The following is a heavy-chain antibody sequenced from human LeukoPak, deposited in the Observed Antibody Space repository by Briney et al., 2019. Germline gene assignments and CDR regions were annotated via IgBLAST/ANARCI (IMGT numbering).Heavy chain of an antibody. CDR2: ISANSGNT. D-gene: IGHD5-18*01. J-gene: IGHJ4*02. CDR3: ARDAADTVRGGDY. CDR1: GYSFTSYG. V-gene: IGHV1-18*01. Sequence: ASVKVSCKASGYSFTSYGISWVRQAPGQGLGWMGWISANSGNTNYAQKLQGRVTMTTDTSTSTAYMELRSLRSDDTAVYFCARDAADTVRGGDYWGQGSLVTVSS.